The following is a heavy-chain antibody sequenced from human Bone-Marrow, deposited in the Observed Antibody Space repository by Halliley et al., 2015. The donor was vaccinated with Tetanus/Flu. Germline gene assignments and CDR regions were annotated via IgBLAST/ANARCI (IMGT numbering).Heavy chain of an antibody. CDR1: GGTFSSNS. CDR2: LIPIFGIL. Sequence: QLVQSGAEVRKPGSSVKVSCKAFGGTFSSNSINWVRQAPGQGLEWMGGLIPIFGILNYAQKFQGRVTISVDESASTTYMELSSLRSDDTAVYFCARGLGYCRGTDCTYYGLDVWGQGTTVIVSS. V-gene: IGHV1-69*01. CDR3: ARGLGYCRGTDCTYYGLDV. D-gene: IGHD2-2*01. J-gene: IGHJ6*02.